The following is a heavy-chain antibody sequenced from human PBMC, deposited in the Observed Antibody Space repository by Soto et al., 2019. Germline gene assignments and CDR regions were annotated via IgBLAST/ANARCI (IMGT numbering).Heavy chain of an antibody. Sequence: ASVKVSCKASGYTFTSYYMHWVRLAPGQGLEWMGIINPDGGGTSYAQKFQDKIIMTRDTSTSTVYMEMSSLRSEDTAVYYCAVGGNCFCLDVWGQGNTVAVSS. CDR2: INPDGGGT. J-gene: IGHJ6*02. CDR1: GYTFTSYY. CDR3: AVGGNCFCLDV. D-gene: IGHD2-15*01. V-gene: IGHV1-46*01.